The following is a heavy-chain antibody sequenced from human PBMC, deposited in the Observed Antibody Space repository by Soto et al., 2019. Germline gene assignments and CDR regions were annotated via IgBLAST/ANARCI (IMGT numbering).Heavy chain of an antibody. V-gene: IGHV2-5*02. Sequence: SDPTLVNPTQTLTLTCTFSGFSLSTRGVGVAWIRQPPGKALECLALIYWDDDKRYSPSLRSRLSIAKDTSKNQVVLTMTNMYPVDTATYYCARRPLMLTGYYSGGGAFDIWGQGTMVTVSS. CDR3: ARRPLMLTGYYSGGGAFDI. CDR1: GFSLSTRGVG. D-gene: IGHD3-9*01. CDR2: IYWDDDK. J-gene: IGHJ3*02.